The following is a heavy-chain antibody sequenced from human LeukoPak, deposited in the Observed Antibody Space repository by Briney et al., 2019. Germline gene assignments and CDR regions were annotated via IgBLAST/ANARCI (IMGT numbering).Heavy chain of an antibody. CDR1: GFTFSSYA. CDR2: ISGSGGST. D-gene: IGHD6-13*01. Sequence: GGSLRLSCAASGFTFSSYAMSWVRQAPGKGLEWVSAISGSGGSTYYADSVKGRFTFSRDNSKNTLYLQMNSLRAEDTAVYYCAKGFSSSWYNPYYFDYWGQGTLVTVSS. CDR3: AKGFSSSWYNPYYFDY. V-gene: IGHV3-23*01. J-gene: IGHJ4*02.